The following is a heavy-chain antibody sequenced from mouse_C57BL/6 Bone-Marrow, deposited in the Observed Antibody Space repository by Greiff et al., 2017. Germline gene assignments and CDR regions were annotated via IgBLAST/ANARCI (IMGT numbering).Heavy chain of an antibody. Sequence: QVTLKESGAELARPGASVKLSCKASGYTFTSYGISWVKQRTGQGLEWIGEIYPRSGNTYYNEKFKGKATLTADKSSSTAYMELRSLTSEDSAVYFCARGGLYYFDYWGQGTTLTVSS. J-gene: IGHJ2*01. D-gene: IGHD3-1*01. V-gene: IGHV1-81*01. CDR2: IYPRSGNT. CDR1: GYTFTSYG. CDR3: ARGGLYYFDY.